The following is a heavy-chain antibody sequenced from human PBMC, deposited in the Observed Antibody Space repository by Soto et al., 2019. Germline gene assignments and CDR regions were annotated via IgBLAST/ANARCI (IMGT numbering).Heavy chain of an antibody. D-gene: IGHD2-2*01. CDR3: ARDLIIGYCSSTSCNEVFDP. V-gene: IGHV4-59*01. CDR1: GGSISSYY. J-gene: IGHJ5*02. Sequence: PSETLSLTCTVSGGSISSYYWSWIRQPPGKGLEWIGYIYYSGSTNYNPSLKSRVTISVDTSKNRFSLKLSSVTAADTAVYYCARDLIIGYCSSTSCNEVFDPWRQGTLVTVSS. CDR2: IYYSGST.